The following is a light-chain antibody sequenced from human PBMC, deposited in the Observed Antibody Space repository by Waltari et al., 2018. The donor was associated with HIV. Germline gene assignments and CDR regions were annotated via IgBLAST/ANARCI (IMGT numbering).Light chain of an antibody. CDR2: EVS. V-gene: IGLV2-14*01. CDR3: GSYTATNSMM. J-gene: IGLJ3*02. CDR1: TSDADSFDY. Sequence: QSALTQPAYVSGSPGQSITISCTGPTSDADSFDYVSWYQQHPGKVPPLIIYEVSFRASGVSNRLSASKSGNTTSLTIYGLQAEDEAVYYCGSYTATNSMMFGGGTKLTVL.